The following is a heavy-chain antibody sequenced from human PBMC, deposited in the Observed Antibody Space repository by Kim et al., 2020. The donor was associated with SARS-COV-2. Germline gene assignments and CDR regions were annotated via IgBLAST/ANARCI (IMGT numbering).Heavy chain of an antibody. CDR2: IYSGGSST. Sequence: GGSLRLSCAASGFTFSSYAMSWVRQAPGKGLEWVSVIYSGGSSTYYADSVKGRFTISRDNSKNTLYLQMNSLRAEDTAVYYCAISIAAAPGPPWGQGTLVTVSS. CDR1: GFTFSSYA. V-gene: IGHV3-23*03. CDR3: AISIAAAPGPP. J-gene: IGHJ5*02. D-gene: IGHD6-13*01.